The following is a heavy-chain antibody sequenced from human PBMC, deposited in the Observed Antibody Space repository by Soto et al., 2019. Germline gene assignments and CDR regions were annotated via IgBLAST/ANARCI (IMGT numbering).Heavy chain of an antibody. V-gene: IGHV4-59*01. D-gene: IGHD3-22*01. Sequence: NPSETLSLTCTVSGGSISSYYWSWIRQPPGKGLEWIGYIYYSGSTNYNPSLKSRVTISVDTSKNQFSLKLSSVTAADTAVYYCARVVVTYPKGRQLNNWFDPWGQGTLVTVSS. CDR2: IYYSGST. CDR1: GGSISSYY. J-gene: IGHJ5*02. CDR3: ARVVVTYPKGRQLNNWFDP.